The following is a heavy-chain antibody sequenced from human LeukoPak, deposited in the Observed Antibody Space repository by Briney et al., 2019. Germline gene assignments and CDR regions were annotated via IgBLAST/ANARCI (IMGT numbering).Heavy chain of an antibody. CDR2: IYHSGST. CDR3: ARGKKVATYY. V-gene: IGHV4-39*07. D-gene: IGHD5-12*01. J-gene: IGHJ4*02. CDR1: GGSISSSSYY. Sequence: SETLSLTCTVSGGSISSSSYYWGWIRQPPGKGLEWIGSIYHSGSTYYNPSLKSRVTISVDTSKNQFSLKLSSVTAADTAVYYCARGKKVATYYWGQGTLVTVSS.